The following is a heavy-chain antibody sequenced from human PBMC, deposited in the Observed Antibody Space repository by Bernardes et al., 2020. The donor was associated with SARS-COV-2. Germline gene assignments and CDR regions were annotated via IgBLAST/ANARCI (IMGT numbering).Heavy chain of an antibody. V-gene: IGHV1-2*04. J-gene: IGHJ4*02. Sequence: ASVKVSCMASGYTFTGYYMHWVRQAPGQGLEWMGWINPNSGGTNYAQKFQGWVTMTRDTSISTAYMELSRLRSDDTAVYYCAREGGNIAVAGTGFDYWGQGTLVTVSS. CDR2: INPNSGGT. D-gene: IGHD6-19*01. CDR3: AREGGNIAVAGTGFDY. CDR1: GYTFTGYY.